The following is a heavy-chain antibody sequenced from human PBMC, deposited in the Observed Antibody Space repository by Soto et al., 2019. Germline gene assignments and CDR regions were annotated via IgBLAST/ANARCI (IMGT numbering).Heavy chain of an antibody. CDR2: IYYSGST. J-gene: IGHJ5*02. Sequence: TSETLSLTCTVSGGSISSGGYYWSWIRQHPGKGLEWIGYIYYSGSTYYNPSLKSRVTISVDTSKNQFSLKLSSVTAADTAVYYCARGDPQDIVVVPATFDPWGQGTLVTVSS. V-gene: IGHV4-31*03. CDR1: GGSISSGGYY. CDR3: ARGDPQDIVVVPATFDP. D-gene: IGHD2-2*01.